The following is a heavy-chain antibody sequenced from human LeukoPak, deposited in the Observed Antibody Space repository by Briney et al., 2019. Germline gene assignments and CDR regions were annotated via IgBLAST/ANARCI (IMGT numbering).Heavy chain of an antibody. CDR3: ARVEPGIAARPHSYYYYYMDV. V-gene: IGHV1-18*01. CDR2: ISAYNGDT. D-gene: IGHD6-6*01. CDR1: GYTFSSYG. J-gene: IGHJ6*03. Sequence: ASAKVSCKASGYTFSSYGISWVRQAPGQGLEWLGWISAYNGDTNYAQKLQGRVTMTTDTSTKTAYMELRSLRSDDTAVYYCARVEPGIAARPHSYYYYYMDVWGKGTTVTVSS.